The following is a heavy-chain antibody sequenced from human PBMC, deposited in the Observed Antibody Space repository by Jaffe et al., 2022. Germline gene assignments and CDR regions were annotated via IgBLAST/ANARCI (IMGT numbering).Heavy chain of an antibody. D-gene: IGHD5-18*01. V-gene: IGHV4-59*01. J-gene: IGHJ6*03. CDR3: ARDLGGYSYGQSYYYMDV. CDR2: IYYSGST. Sequence: QVQLQESGPGLVKPSETLSLTCTVSGGSISSYYWSWIRQPPGKGLEWIGYIYYSGSTNYNPSLKSRVTISVDTSKNQFSLKLSSVTAADTAVYYCARDLGGYSYGQSYYYMDVWGKGTTVTVSS. CDR1: GGSISSYY.